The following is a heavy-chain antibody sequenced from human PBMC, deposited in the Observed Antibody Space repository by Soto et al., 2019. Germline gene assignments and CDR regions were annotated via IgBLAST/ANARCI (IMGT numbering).Heavy chain of an antibody. V-gene: IGHV6-1*01. Sequence: SQTLSLTCAISGDSVSSNSAAWNWIRQSPSRGLEWLGRTYYRSKWYNDYAVSVKSRITINPDTSKNQFSLQPNSVTPEDTAVYYCASSRLRFLEWLSHPFDYWGRGTLVTVSS. CDR3: ASSRLRFLEWLSHPFDY. CDR2: TYYRSKWYN. D-gene: IGHD3-3*01. J-gene: IGHJ4*02. CDR1: GDSVSSNSAA.